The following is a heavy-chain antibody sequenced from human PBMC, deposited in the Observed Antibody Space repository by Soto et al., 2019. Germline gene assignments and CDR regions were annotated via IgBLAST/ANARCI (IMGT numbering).Heavy chain of an antibody. CDR2: IDPSDSYT. Sequence: PGESLKISCKGSGYSFTSYWISWVRQMPGKGLEWMGRIDPSDSYTNYSPSFQGHVTISADKSISTAYLQWSSLKASDTAMYYCACADVDTAMVTDYYYGMDVWGQGTTVTVSS. CDR3: ACADVDTAMVTDYYYGMDV. J-gene: IGHJ6*02. D-gene: IGHD5-18*01. V-gene: IGHV5-10-1*01. CDR1: GYSFTSYW.